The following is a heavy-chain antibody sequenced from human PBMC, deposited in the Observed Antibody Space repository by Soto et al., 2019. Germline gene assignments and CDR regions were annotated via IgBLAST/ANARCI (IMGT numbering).Heavy chain of an antibody. Sequence: SETLSLTCTVSGGSISSGGYYWSWIRQHPGKGLEWIGYIYYSGSTYYNPSLKSRVTISVDTSKNQFSLKLSSVTAADTAVYYCARTVGTTVTQIDYWGQGTLVTVSS. CDR2: IYYSGST. J-gene: IGHJ4*02. CDR1: GGSISSGGYY. D-gene: IGHD4-4*01. CDR3: ARTVGTTVTQIDY. V-gene: IGHV4-31*03.